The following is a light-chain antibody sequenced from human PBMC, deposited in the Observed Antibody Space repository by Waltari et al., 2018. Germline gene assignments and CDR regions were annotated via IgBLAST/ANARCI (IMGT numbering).Light chain of an antibody. CDR2: DDT. J-gene: IGLJ2*01. Sequence: SYVLTQPPSVSVAPGQTARITCGGNDIARKSVHWNQQKPGQAPVVVVYDDTDRPSGIPGGFSGSNSGNTATLIISRVEAGDEADYYCQVWDSGSHHVLFGGGTKLTVL. CDR3: QVWDSGSHHVL. CDR1: DIARKS. V-gene: IGLV3-21*02.